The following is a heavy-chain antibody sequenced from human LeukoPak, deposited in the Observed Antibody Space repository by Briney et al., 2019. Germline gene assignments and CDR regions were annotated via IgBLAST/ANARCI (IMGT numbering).Heavy chain of an antibody. V-gene: IGHV4-39*07. J-gene: IGHJ6*03. Sequence: SETLSLTCTVSGGSISSSSYYWGWIRQPPGKGLEWIGSIYYSGSTYYNPSLKSRVTISVDTSKNQFSLNLSSVTAADTAVYYCARVGVAAAGRYYYYFYYMDVWGKGTTVTVSS. D-gene: IGHD6-13*01. CDR1: GGSISSSSYY. CDR2: IYYSGST. CDR3: ARVGVAAAGRYYYYFYYMDV.